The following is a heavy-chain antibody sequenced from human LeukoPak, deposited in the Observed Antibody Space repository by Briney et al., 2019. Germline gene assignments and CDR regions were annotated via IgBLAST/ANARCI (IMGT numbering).Heavy chain of an antibody. D-gene: IGHD2-2*01. Sequence: GESLSLSCAASGFTFSSYWLSWVRQAPGKGLEWVAKIKQDGSEKYYVDSVKGPFTISRDNAKNSLYLQMNSLRAEDTAVYYCARDDCSSISCYHNWFDPWGQGTLVTVSS. CDR1: GFTFSSYW. CDR2: IKQDGSEK. V-gene: IGHV3-7*01. CDR3: ARDDCSSISCYHNWFDP. J-gene: IGHJ5*02.